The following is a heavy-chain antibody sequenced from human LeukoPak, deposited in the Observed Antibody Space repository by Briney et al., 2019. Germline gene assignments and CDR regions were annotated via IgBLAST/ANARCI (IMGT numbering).Heavy chain of an antibody. J-gene: IGHJ4*02. Sequence: GGSLRLSCTASGFTFSNYDMTWVRQAPGKGLEWVSGISYSGSTYYADSVKGRFTISRDNSKNTLYLQMNSLRAEDTAVYYCARGPYSGKPIGYWGQGTLVTVSS. CDR3: ARGPYSGKPIGY. V-gene: IGHV3-23*01. CDR1: GFTFSNYD. D-gene: IGHD1-26*01. CDR2: ISYSGST.